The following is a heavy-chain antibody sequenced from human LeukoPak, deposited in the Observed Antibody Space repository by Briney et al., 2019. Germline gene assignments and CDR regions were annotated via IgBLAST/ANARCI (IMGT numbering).Heavy chain of an antibody. CDR1: GGSISSGGHH. D-gene: IGHD6-13*01. CDR3: ARSDSSSWYFDY. Sequence: SETLSLTCTVSGGSISSGGHHWSWIRQHPGKGLEWIGYIYYSGSTYYNPSLKSRVTISVDTSKNQFSLKLSSVTAADTAVYYCARSDSSSWYFDYWGQGTLVTVSS. CDR2: IYYSGST. V-gene: IGHV4-31*03. J-gene: IGHJ4*02.